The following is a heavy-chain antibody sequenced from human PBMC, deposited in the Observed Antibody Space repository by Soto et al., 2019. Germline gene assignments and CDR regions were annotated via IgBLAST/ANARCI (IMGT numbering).Heavy chain of an antibody. CDR3: ARGVYKVDTAMVGLRYYYYGMDV. CDR2: IYYSGST. D-gene: IGHD5-18*01. CDR1: GGSISSGGYY. V-gene: IGHV4-31*03. J-gene: IGHJ6*02. Sequence: LSLTCTVSGGSISSGGYYWSWIRQHPGKGLEWIGYIYYSGSTYYNPSLKSRVTISVDTSKNQFSLKLSSVTAADTAVYYCARGVYKVDTAMVGLRYYYYGMDVWGQGTTVTVSS.